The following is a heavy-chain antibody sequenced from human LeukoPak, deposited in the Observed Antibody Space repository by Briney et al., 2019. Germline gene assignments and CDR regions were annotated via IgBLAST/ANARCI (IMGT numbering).Heavy chain of an antibody. CDR1: GGSISSGGYY. J-gene: IGHJ4*02. CDR2: IYYSGST. V-gene: IGHV4-31*03. CDR3: AREGDSYGDHSDY. Sequence: SETLSLTCTVSGGSISSGGYYWSWIRQHPGKGLEWIGYIYYSGSTYYNPSLKSRVTIPVDTSKNQFSLKLSSVTAADTAVYYCAREGDSYGDHSDYWGQGTLVTVSS. D-gene: IGHD4-17*01.